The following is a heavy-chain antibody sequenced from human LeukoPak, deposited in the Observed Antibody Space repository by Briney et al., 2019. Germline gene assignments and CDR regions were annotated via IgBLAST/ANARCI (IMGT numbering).Heavy chain of an antibody. D-gene: IGHD6-13*01. CDR2: INHSGST. CDR3: ARGGWYSSSWYGY. Sequence: PSETLSLTCAVYGGSFSGYYWSWIRQPPGKGLEWIGVINHSGSTNYNPSLKSRVTISVDTSKNQFSLKLSSVTAADTAVYYCARGGWYSSSWYGYWGQGTLVTVSS. J-gene: IGHJ4*02. V-gene: IGHV4-34*01. CDR1: GGSFSGYY.